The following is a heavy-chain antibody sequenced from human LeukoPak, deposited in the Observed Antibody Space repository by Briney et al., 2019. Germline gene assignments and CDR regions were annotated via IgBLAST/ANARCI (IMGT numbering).Heavy chain of an antibody. CDR3: ARSVSSAWSPFDY. CDR1: GFIVSSNY. V-gene: IGHV3-53*05. CDR2: IYSGGNT. J-gene: IGHJ4*02. D-gene: IGHD6-13*01. Sequence: QSGGSLRLSCAASGFIVSSNYMSWVRQAPGKGLEWVPVIYSGGNTYYADSVKGRFTISRDNSKNTPYLQMNSLRAEDTAVYYCARSVSSAWSPFDYWGQGTLVTVSS.